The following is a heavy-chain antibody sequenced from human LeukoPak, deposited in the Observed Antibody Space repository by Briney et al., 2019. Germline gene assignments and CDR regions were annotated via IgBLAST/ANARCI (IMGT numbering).Heavy chain of an antibody. CDR2: ISNSDDNT. CDR3: AKATGTLGN. CDR1: GFTLSSYA. D-gene: IGHD1-1*01. V-gene: IGHV3-23*01. Sequence: GGSLRLSCIASGFTLSSYAMSWVRQAPGKGLEWASTISNSDDNTYYADSVKGRFTISRDNSKNTLYLQMNSLTDEDTAIYYCAKATGTLGNWGQGNLVTVSS. J-gene: IGHJ4*02.